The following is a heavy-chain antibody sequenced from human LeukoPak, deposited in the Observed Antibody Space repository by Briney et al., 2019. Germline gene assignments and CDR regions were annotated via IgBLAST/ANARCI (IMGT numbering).Heavy chain of an antibody. CDR2: IRTSTGDT. J-gene: IGHJ4*02. CDR1: GYIFTTFN. D-gene: IGHD5-24*01. CDR3: ARSHNVYFDY. V-gene: IGHV1-18*04. Sequence: ASVKVSCKPSGYIFTTFNLHWVRQAPGQGLEWMGWIRTSTGDTDYARNLRGRVTMSTDASTGTAYMELRRLRSDDTAVYYCARSHNVYFDYWGQGTLLTV.